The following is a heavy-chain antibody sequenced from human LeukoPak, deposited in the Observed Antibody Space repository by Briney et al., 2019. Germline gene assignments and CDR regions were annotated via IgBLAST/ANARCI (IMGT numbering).Heavy chain of an antibody. CDR1: GGSISSHY. V-gene: IGHV4-59*11. D-gene: IGHD3-16*01. CDR3: ARASSTFYYGMDV. CDR2: IYYSGST. Sequence: SETLSLTCTVSGGSISSHYWSWIRQPPGKGLEWIGYIYYSGSTNYNPSLKSRVTISVDTSKNQFSLKLSSVTAADTAVYYCARASSTFYYGMDVWGQGTTVTASS. J-gene: IGHJ6*02.